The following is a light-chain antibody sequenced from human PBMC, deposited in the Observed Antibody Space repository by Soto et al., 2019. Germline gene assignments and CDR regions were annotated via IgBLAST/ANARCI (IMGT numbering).Light chain of an antibody. V-gene: IGKV3-20*01. J-gene: IGKJ3*01. CDR3: QQYGSSSFA. CDR1: QSISSTY. Sequence: EIVLTQSPGTLSVSPGERATLFCRARQSISSTYLAWYQKKPGQAPRLLLYGAFNRATGIPDRFSGSGSGTDFTLTISRLEPEDCAFYYCQQYGSSSFAFGPGTNVEIK. CDR2: GAF.